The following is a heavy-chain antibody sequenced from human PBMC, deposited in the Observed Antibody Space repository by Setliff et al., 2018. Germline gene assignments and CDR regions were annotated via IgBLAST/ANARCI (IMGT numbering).Heavy chain of an antibody. D-gene: IGHD3-9*01. CDR1: GFMFSTYG. CDR3: ATGFLRYGILTGYYQRPHCFEY. J-gene: IGHJ4*02. Sequence: GASAKVSCKTSGFMFSTYGLSWVRQAPGQGPVWIGCISGFTGDTKYAPKFQDRVILTIDESISTAYMKLSSLRSEDTAVYYCATGFLRYGILTGYYQRPHCFEYWGQGTLVTVSS. CDR2: ISGFTGDT. V-gene: IGHV1-18*01.